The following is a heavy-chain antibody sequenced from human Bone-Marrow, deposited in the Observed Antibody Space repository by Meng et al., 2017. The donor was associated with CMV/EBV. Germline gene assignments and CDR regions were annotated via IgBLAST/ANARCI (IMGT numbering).Heavy chain of an antibody. D-gene: IGHD2-2*01. CDR3: ARVYCSSTSCRYNYGMDV. CDR1: GFTFSSFG. V-gene: IGHV1-69*10. J-gene: IGHJ6*02. CDR2: ISPILGIA. Sequence: GGSLRLSCAASGFTFSSFGMHWVRQAPGQGLEWMGGISPILGIANYAQKFQGRITITAYKSTSTAYMERSSLRSEDTDVYYCARVYCSSTSCRYNYGMDVWGQGTTVTVSS.